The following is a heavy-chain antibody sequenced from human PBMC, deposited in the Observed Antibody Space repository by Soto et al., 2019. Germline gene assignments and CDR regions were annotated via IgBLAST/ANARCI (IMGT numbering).Heavy chain of an antibody. J-gene: IGHJ4*02. CDR2: ISYDGSNK. CDR1: GFTFSSYA. V-gene: IGHV3-30-3*01. CDR3: ARDGATVRQPAFDY. Sequence: GGSLRLSCAASGFTFSSYAMHWVRQAPGKGLEWVAVISYDGSNKYYADSVKGRFTISRDNSKNTLYLQMNSLRAEDTAVYYCARDGATVRQPAFDYWGQGTLVTVS. D-gene: IGHD1-26*01.